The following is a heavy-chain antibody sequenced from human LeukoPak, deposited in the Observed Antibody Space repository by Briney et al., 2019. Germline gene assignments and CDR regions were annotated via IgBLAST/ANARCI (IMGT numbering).Heavy chain of an antibody. CDR2: FYYSGRT. V-gene: IGHV4-39*01. J-gene: IGHJ4*02. CDR3: AHQPSGSYSIDY. D-gene: IGHD1-26*01. Sequence: SETLSLTCTVSGGSISSTTSYWGWIRQPPGKGLEWVGSFYYSGRTSFNPSLKSGVTISADMSKNQFSLKLSSVTAADTAVYYCAHQPSGSYSIDYWGQGTLVTVSS. CDR1: GGSISSTTSY.